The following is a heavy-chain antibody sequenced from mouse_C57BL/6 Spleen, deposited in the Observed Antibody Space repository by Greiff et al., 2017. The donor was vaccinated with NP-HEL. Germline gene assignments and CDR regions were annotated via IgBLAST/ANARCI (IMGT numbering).Heavy chain of an antibody. CDR2: INPYNGDT. Sequence: EVMLVESGPELVKPGDSVKISCKASGYSFTGYFMNWVMQSHGKSLEWIGRINPYNGDTFYNQKFKGKATLTVDKSSSTAHMELRSLTSEDSAVYYCARGEGWFAYWGQGTLVTVSA. V-gene: IGHV1-20*01. J-gene: IGHJ3*01. CDR3: ARGEGWFAY. CDR1: GYSFTGYF.